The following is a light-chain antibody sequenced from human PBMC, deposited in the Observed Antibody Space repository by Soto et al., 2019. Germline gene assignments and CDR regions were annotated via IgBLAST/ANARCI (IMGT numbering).Light chain of an antibody. Sequence: DIVLTQTRLSSPVTLGEPASISCRSSQSLVHIDGNTYFNWLQQRPGQPPRLLIYKISNRFPGVPDRFSGSGAGTDFTLKISRVEAEDVRIYYCMQATQSYTFGQGTRLEIK. CDR2: KIS. J-gene: IGKJ2*01. V-gene: IGKV2-24*01. CDR1: QSLVHIDGNTY. CDR3: MQATQSYT.